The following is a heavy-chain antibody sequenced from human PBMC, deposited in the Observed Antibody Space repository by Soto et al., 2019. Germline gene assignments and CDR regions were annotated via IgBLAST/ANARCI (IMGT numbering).Heavy chain of an antibody. V-gene: IGHV1-8*02. CDR3: AREVVETSSLWLDP. CDR2: MNTNTNTT. D-gene: IGHD6-6*01. CDR1: GGTFSSYV. J-gene: IGHJ5*02. Sequence: GASVKVSCKASGGTFSSYVINWVRQAPGQGLEWMGGMNTNTNTTDSAEVFEGSVSLTWDTSISTAYMQLNSLNIDDTAVYYCAREVVETSSLWLDPWGQGTLVTVSS.